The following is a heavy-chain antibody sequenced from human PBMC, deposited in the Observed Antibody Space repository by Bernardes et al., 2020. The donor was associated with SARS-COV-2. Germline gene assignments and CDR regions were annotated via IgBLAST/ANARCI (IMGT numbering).Heavy chain of an antibody. D-gene: IGHD3-22*01. CDR1: GFTFSSYW. CDR3: ARESAFDSSGYYHDVFDI. J-gene: IGHJ3*02. V-gene: IGHV3-74*01. Sequence: GSLRLSCAASGFTFSSYWMHWVRQAPGKGLVWVSRINSDGSTTNYADSVKGRFTISRDNAKNTLYLQMNSLRAEDTAVYYCARESAFDSSGYYHDVFDIWGQGTMVTVSS. CDR2: INSDGSTT.